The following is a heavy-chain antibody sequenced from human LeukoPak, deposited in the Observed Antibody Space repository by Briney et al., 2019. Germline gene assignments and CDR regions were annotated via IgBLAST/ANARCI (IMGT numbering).Heavy chain of an antibody. J-gene: IGHJ4*02. V-gene: IGHV3-49*04. CDR2: IASETYGGTA. CDR3: TRDQTPYY. Sequence: HAGGSLRLACAASGFTFSSYSMNWVRQAPGKGLEWVGFIASETYGGTAEYAASVKGRFIISRDDSKSIAYLQMNSLKTEDTAVYYCTRDQTPYYWGQGTLVTVSS. CDR1: GFTFSSYS.